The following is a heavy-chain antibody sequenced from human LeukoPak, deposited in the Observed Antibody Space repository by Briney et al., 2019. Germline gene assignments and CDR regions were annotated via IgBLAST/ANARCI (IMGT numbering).Heavy chain of an antibody. J-gene: IGHJ4*02. V-gene: IGHV3-23*01. D-gene: IGHD3-22*01. CDR1: GFTFSDYV. CDR2: ISGSGGST. Sequence: GGSLRLSCAASGFTFSDYVMSWVRQAPGKGLEWVSAISGSGGSTYYAESVKGRFTVSRDSSKNTLYLQMNSLRAEDTAVYYCAKDHVFDYYYGSSGYFLCWGRGSLVTVSS. CDR3: AKDHVFDYYYGSSGYFLC.